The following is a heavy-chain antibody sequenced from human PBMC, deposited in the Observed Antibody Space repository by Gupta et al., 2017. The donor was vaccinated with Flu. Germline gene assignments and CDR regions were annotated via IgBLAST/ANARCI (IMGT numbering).Heavy chain of an antibody. Sequence: QEQVVESGGDVVQPGRCLRSSCAASGLSFSNDGIHWDSPAPGKGLDWVASISHDGSIRNYADSVQGRFTISRDNSESRLYLQMSSLRIEDTAVYYCAKDWRWNHNNYGMNVWGQGTTVTVSS. CDR3: AKDWRWNHNNYGMNV. V-gene: IGHV3-30*18. D-gene: IGHD5-24*01. J-gene: IGHJ6*02. CDR1: GLSFSNDG. CDR2: ISHDGSIR.